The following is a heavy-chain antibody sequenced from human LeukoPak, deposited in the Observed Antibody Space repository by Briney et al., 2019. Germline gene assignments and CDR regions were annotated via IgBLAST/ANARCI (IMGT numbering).Heavy chain of an antibody. CDR2: IYYSGST. D-gene: IGHD6-13*01. J-gene: IGHJ6*03. CDR3: ARIVRAAAGTAGYYYYMDV. CDR1: GGSISYYY. Sequence: SETLSLTCTVSGGSISYYYWSWIRQPPGKGLEWIGYIYYSGSTNYNPSLKSRVTISVDTSKNQFSLKLSSVTAADTAVYYCARIVRAAAGTAGYYYYMDVWGKGTTVTISS. V-gene: IGHV4-59*01.